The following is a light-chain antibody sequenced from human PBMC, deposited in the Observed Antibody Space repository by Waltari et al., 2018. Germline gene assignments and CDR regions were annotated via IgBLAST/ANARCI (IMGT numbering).Light chain of an antibody. CDR1: QNISRW. V-gene: IGKV1-5*03. Sequence: DIQMTQSPSSLSASIGDRVTITCRASQNISRWLAWYQQKPGKAPNLLIYKTSSLQSGVPSRFSGSGSGTEFTLTISSLQPEDFATYYCQQYSTYSLWAFGQGTKVEIK. CDR2: KTS. J-gene: IGKJ1*01. CDR3: QQYSTYSLWA.